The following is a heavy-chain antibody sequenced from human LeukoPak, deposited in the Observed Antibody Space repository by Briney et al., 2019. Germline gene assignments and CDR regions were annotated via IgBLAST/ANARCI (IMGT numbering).Heavy chain of an antibody. CDR1: GYTFTSYG. CDR2: ISAYNGNT. Sequence: ASVKVSCKASGYTFTSYGISWVRQAPGQGLEWMGWISAYNGNTNYAQKLQGRVTMTTDTSTSTAYMELRSLRSDDTAVYYCGRGDYYDSSGYYPAGYFDCWGQGTLVTVSS. D-gene: IGHD3-22*01. CDR3: GRGDYYDSSGYYPAGYFDC. V-gene: IGHV1-18*01. J-gene: IGHJ4*02.